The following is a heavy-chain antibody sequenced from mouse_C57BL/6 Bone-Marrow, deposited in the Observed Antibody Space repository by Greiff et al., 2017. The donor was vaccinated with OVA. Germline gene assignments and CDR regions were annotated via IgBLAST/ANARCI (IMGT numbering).Heavy chain of an antibody. J-gene: IGHJ3*01. V-gene: IGHV14-4*01. Sequence: VQLQQSGAELVRPGASVKLSCTASGFNIKDDYMHWVKQRPEQGLEWIGWIDPENGDTESASKFQCKATITADTSSNTAYLQLSSLTSVDPAVNYCATAGGAWFAYWGQGTLVTVSA. D-gene: IGHD3-3*01. CDR2: IDPENGDT. CDR3: ATAGGAWFAY. CDR1: GFNIKDDY.